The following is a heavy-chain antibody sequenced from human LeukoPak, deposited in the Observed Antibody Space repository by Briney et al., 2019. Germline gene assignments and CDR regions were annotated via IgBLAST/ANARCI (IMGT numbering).Heavy chain of an antibody. V-gene: IGHV3-23*01. CDR1: GFNFANHA. CDR3: VREDTPATANY. D-gene: IGHD2-21*02. Sequence: GGSLRLSCAASGFNFANHAMSWVRQTPGKGLEWVSAISGGGDITYYADSVTGRFTISRDNSKDTLFPQMHSLRPGDTAVYYCVREDTPATANYWGQGTLVTISS. CDR2: ISGGGDIT. J-gene: IGHJ4*02.